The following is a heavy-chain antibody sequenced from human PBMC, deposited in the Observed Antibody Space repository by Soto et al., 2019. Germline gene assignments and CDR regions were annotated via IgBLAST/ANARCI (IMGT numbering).Heavy chain of an antibody. J-gene: IGHJ6*02. CDR2: ISGSGGST. CDR1: GFTFSSYA. V-gene: IGHV3-23*01. Sequence: PGGSLRLSCAASGFTFSSYAMSWVRQAPGKGLEWVSAISGSGGSTYYADSVKGRFTISRDNSKNTLYLQMNSLRAEDTAVYYCAKDSPTYYDFWSGYSLPPYYYYYYGMDVWGQGTTVTVSS. CDR3: AKDSPTYYDFWSGYSLPPYYYYYYGMDV. D-gene: IGHD3-3*01.